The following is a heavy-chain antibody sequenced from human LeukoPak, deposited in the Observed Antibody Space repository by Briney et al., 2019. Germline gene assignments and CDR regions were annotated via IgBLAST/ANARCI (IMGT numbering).Heavy chain of an antibody. D-gene: IGHD4-17*01. CDR1: GFTFSSYE. Sequence: PGGSLRLSCAASGFTFSSYEMNWVRQAPGKGLEWDSYISSSGSTIYYADSVKGRFTISRDNAKNSLYLQMNSLRAEDTAVYYCASARGPYGDYAGGYFDYWGQGTLVTVSS. J-gene: IGHJ4*02. CDR3: ASARGPYGDYAGGYFDY. V-gene: IGHV3-48*03. CDR2: ISSSGSTI.